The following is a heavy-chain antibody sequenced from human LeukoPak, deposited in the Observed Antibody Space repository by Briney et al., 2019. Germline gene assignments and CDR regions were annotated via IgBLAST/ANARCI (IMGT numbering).Heavy chain of an antibody. V-gene: IGHV3-7*04. CDR3: AKEGFGNYYSAYFDY. J-gene: IGHJ4*02. CDR1: GFTFSNYW. CDR2: IKQDGSEK. Sequence: GGSLRLSCAASGFTFSNYWMSWVRQAPGKGLEWVANIKQDGSEKYYVDSVKGRFTISRDNAKNSLYLQMNGLRAEDTAVYYCAKEGFGNYYSAYFDYWGQGTLVTVSS. D-gene: IGHD1-26*01.